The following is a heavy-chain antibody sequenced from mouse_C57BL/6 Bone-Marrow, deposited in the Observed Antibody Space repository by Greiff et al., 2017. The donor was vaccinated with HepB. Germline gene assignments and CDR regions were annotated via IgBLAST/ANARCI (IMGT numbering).Heavy chain of an antibody. CDR1: GYTFTDYE. Sequence: LQESGAELVRPGASVTLSCKASGYTFTDYEMHWVKQTPVHGLEWIGAIDPETGGTAYNQKFKGKAILTADKSSSTAYMELRSLTSEDSAVPEPYSFAYWGQGTLVTVSA. J-gene: IGHJ3*01. V-gene: IGHV1-15*01. D-gene: IGHD6-5*01. CDR3: YSFAY. CDR2: IDPETGGT.